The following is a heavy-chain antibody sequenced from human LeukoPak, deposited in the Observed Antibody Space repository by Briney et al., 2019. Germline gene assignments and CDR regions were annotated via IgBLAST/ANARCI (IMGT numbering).Heavy chain of an antibody. V-gene: IGHV4-4*07. Sequence: SETLSLTCTVSGGAISSYHWSWIRQPAGKGLEWIGRIYTSGSTNYNPSLKSRVTMSVDTSKNQFSLKLSSVTAADTAVHYCARVGDYALKDWGQGTLVTVSS. D-gene: IGHD3-16*01. CDR2: IYTSGST. CDR1: GGAISSYH. CDR3: ARVGDYALKD. J-gene: IGHJ4*02.